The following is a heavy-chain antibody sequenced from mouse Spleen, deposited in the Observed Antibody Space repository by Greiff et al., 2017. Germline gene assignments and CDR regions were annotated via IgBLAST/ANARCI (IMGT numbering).Heavy chain of an antibody. V-gene: IGHV2-2*02. CDR2: IWSGGST. D-gene: IGHD1-1*01. CDR1: GFSLTSYG. J-gene: IGHJ4*01. CDR3: ACYYGSSGDYAMDY. Sequence: VQLQQSGPGLVQPSQSLSITCTVSGFSLTSYGVHWVRQSPGKGLEWLGVIWSGGSTDYNAAFISRLSISKDNSKSQVFFKMNSLQANDTAIYYCACYYGSSGDYAMDYWGQGTSVTVSS.